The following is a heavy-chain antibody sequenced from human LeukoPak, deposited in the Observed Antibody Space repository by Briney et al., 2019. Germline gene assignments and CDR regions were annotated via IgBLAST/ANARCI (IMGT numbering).Heavy chain of an antibody. D-gene: IGHD7-27*01. CDR1: GGSIRNSSFY. V-gene: IGHV4-39*07. Sequence: SETLSLTCAVSGGSIRNSSFYWGWIRQPPGKGLEWIASIYNSGTTHYNPSIKSRITISVDTSKNQFSLKLSSVTAADTAVYYCARGPGAPQHWYFDLWGRGTLVAVSS. CDR2: IYNSGTT. CDR3: ARGPGAPQHWYFDL. J-gene: IGHJ2*01.